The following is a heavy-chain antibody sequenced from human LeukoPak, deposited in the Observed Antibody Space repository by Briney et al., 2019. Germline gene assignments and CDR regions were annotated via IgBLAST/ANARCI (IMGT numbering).Heavy chain of an antibody. D-gene: IGHD3-16*01. CDR3: ARGVSQWGRQDFDY. CDR2: INAGNGNT. V-gene: IGHV1-3*01. CDR1: GYTFTSYA. Sequence: ASVKVSCKASGYTFTSYAMHWVRQAPGQRLEWMGWINAGNGNTKYSQKFQGRVTITRDTSASTAYMELSSLRSEDTAVYYCARGVSQWGRQDFDYWGQGTLVTVSS. J-gene: IGHJ4*02.